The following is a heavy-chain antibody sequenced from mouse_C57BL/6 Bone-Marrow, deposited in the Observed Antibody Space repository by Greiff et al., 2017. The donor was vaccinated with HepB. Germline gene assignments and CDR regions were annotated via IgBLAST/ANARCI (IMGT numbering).Heavy chain of an antibody. D-gene: IGHD1-2*01. CDR3: ARSTTAPFDY. Sequence: VQLQQPGAELVMPGASVKLSCKASGYTFTSYWMHWVKQRPGQGLEWIGEIDPSDSYTNYNQKFKGKSTLTVDKSSSTAYMQLSSLTSEDSAVYYCARSTTAPFDYWGQGTTRTVSS. J-gene: IGHJ2*01. CDR2: IDPSDSYT. V-gene: IGHV1-69*01. CDR1: GYTFTSYW.